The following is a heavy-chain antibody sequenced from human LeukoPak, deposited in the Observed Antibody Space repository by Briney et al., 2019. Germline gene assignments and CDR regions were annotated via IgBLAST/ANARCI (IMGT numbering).Heavy chain of an antibody. CDR2: IYTSGST. CDR3: ARAGYSYGDGGFDI. D-gene: IGHD5-18*01. CDR1: GGSISSGSYY. V-gene: IGHV4-61*02. Sequence: SETLSLTCTVSGGSISSGSYYWSWIRQPAGKGLEWIGRIYTSGSTNYNPSLKSRVTISVDTSKNQFSLKLNSVTAADTAVYYCARAGYSYGDGGFDIWGQGTMVIVSS. J-gene: IGHJ3*02.